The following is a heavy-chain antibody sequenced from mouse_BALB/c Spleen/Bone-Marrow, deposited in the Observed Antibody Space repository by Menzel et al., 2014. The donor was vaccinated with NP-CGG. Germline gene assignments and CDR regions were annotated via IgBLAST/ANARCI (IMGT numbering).Heavy chain of an antibody. CDR1: GFNIXDTY. J-gene: IGHJ3*01. CDR3: ASYYYGRSSFTY. D-gene: IGHD1-1*01. CDR2: IDPANGNT. Sequence: EVKLQESGAELVKPGASVKLSCTASGFNIXDTYMHWVRQRPEQGLEWIGRIDPANGNTKYDPKFQGKATITADTSSNTAYLQLSSLTSEDTAVYYCASYYYGRSSFTYWGQGTLVTVSA. V-gene: IGHV14-3*02.